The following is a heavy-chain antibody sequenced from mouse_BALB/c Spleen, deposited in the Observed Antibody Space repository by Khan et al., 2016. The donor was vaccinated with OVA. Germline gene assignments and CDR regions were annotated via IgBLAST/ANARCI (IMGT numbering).Heavy chain of an antibody. J-gene: IGHJ4*01. CDR3: AGFEASYYAMYY. CDR1: GCSLTSYG. D-gene: IGHD6-1*01. Sequence: QVQLKQSGPGLVAPSQSLSITCTVSGCSLTSYGVNWVRQPPGKGLEWLGVIWGDGSTNYHSALISRLSITKDNSKSQVFLKLNSLQTDDTATYYCAGFEASYYAMYYWGQGTSVTVSS. V-gene: IGHV2-3*01. CDR2: IWGDGST.